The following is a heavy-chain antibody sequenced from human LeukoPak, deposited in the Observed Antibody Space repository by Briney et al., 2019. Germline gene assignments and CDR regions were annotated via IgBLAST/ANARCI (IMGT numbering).Heavy chain of an antibody. CDR2: INPNSGGT. CDR1: GYTFTGYY. J-gene: IGHJ4*02. Sequence: GASVKVSCKATGYTFTGYYMHWVRQAPGQGLEWMGWINPNSGGTNYAQKFQGRVTMTRDTSISTAYMELSRLRSDDTAVYYCARALIFVVVPAAIHSFDYWGQGTLVTVSS. CDR3: ARALIFVVVPAAIHSFDY. V-gene: IGHV1-2*02. D-gene: IGHD2-2*01.